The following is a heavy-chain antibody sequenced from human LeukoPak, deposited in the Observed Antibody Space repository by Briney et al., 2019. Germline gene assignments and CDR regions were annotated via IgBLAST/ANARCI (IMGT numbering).Heavy chain of an antibody. CDR2: IYYSGST. Sequence: SETLSLTCTVSGGSISSRSHYWCWIRQPPGKGLEWLGSIYYSGSTSYNPSLKRRVTISVDTSKNQFSLKLSSVTAADTAVYYCARSRVTYKYDMDVWGQGTTVTVSS. V-gene: IGHV4-39*01. CDR1: GGSISSRSHY. J-gene: IGHJ6*02. D-gene: IGHD1-1*01. CDR3: ARSRVTYKYDMDV.